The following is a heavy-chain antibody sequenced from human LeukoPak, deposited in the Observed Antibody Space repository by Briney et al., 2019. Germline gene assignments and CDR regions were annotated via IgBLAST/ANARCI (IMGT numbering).Heavy chain of an antibody. V-gene: IGHV3-53*01. CDR3: ARKLVGAAGAAFDI. J-gene: IGHJ3*02. Sequence: GGSLRLSCAASGVIVSRNFMSWVRQAPGKGLQWVAIMYAGGTTDYSDSVRGRFTISRDNAKNSLYLQMNSLRDDDTAVYYCARKLVGAAGAAFDIWGQGTMVTVSS. CDR2: MYAGGTT. CDR1: GVIVSRNF. D-gene: IGHD1-26*01.